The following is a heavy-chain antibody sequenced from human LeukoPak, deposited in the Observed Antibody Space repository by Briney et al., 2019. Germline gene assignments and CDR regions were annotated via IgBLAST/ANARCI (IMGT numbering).Heavy chain of an antibody. Sequence: ASVKVSCKASGYTFTGSYIHWVRQAPGQGLEWMGWINPNSGGTNYAQKFQGRVTMTRDTSISTAYMELSRLRSDDTAVYYCARENGDGDYVDYWGQGTPVTVSS. J-gene: IGHJ4*02. CDR1: GYTFTGSY. CDR2: INPNSGGT. V-gene: IGHV1-2*02. CDR3: ARENGDGDYVDY. D-gene: IGHD4-17*01.